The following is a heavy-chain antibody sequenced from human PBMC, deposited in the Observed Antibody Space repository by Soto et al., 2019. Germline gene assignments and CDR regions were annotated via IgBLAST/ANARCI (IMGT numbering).Heavy chain of an antibody. CDR2: IYYSGST. CDR1: GGSISSGDYY. J-gene: IGHJ4*02. D-gene: IGHD1-26*01. CDR3: ARNVGRAFDY. V-gene: IGHV4-30-4*01. Sequence: SETLSLTCTVSGGSISSGDYYWSWIRQPPGKGLEWNGYIYYSGSTYYNPSLKSRVTISVDTSKNQFSLKLSSVTAADTAVYYCARNVGRAFDYWGQGTLVTVSS.